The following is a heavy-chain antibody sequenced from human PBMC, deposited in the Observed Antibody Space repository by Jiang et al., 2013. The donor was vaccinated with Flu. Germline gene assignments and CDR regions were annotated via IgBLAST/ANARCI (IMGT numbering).Heavy chain of an antibody. J-gene: IGHJ4*02. CDR2: ISGSGGST. Sequence: QLLESGGGLVQPGGSLRLSCAASGFTFSSYAMSWVRQAPGKGLEWVSAISGSGGSTYYADSVKGRFTISRDNSKNTLYLQMNSLRAEDTAVYYCANLDIVATIGKFDYWGQGTLVTVSS. D-gene: IGHD5-12*01. V-gene: IGHV3-23*01. CDR3: ANLDIVATIGKFDY. CDR1: GFTFSSYA.